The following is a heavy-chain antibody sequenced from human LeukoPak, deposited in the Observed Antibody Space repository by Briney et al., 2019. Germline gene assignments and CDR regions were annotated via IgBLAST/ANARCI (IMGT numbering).Heavy chain of an antibody. J-gene: IGHJ4*02. CDR1: GGSISNYY. CDR3: ARRGRYGDYVDY. V-gene: IGHV4-4*09. CDR2: ILSSGST. D-gene: IGHD4-17*01. Sequence: PSETLSLTCTVSGGSISNYYWNWIRQSPGKGLEWIGYILSSGSTHHNPSLTSRISLSVDTSKNQFSLKLSSVTAADTAVYYCARRGRYGDYVDYWGQGTLVTVSS.